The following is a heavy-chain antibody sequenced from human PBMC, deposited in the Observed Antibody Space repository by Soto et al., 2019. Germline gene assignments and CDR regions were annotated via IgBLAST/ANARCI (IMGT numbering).Heavy chain of an antibody. CDR3: ARDRIKTCYYKSYYYYMHV. Sequence: GGSLRLSCAASGFTFSSYWMSWVRQAPGKGLEWVANIKQDGSEKYYVDSVKGRFTISRDNAKNSLYLQMNSLRAEDTAVYYCARDRIKTCYYKSYYYYMHVWGKGTTVTVSS. J-gene: IGHJ6*03. V-gene: IGHV3-7*01. CDR1: GFTFSSYW. CDR2: IKQDGSEK. D-gene: IGHD3-9*01.